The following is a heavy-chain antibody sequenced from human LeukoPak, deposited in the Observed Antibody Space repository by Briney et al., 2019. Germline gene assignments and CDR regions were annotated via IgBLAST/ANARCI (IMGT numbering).Heavy chain of an antibody. CDR1: GGSINSSSYY. CDR3: ARDAGHQLSRRNYYAMDV. Sequence: SETLSLTCTVSGGSINSSSYYWGWVRQPPGKGLEWIGSMYYRGSTYYNPSLKSLVTISVDTSKNQFSLKLSSVTAADTAVYYCARDAGHQLSRRNYYAMDVWGPGTTVTVSS. CDR2: MYYRGST. D-gene: IGHD1-1*01. J-gene: IGHJ6*02. V-gene: IGHV4-39*07.